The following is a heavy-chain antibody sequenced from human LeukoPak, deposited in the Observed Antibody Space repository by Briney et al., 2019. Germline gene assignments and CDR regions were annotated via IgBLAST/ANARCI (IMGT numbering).Heavy chain of an antibody. CDR3: ARAPTRYGSGSADYYYYGMDV. J-gene: IGHJ6*04. Sequence: TSSQTLSLTCAVSGGSISSGGYSWSWIRQPPGRGLEWIGYMHHGGRASYNPYPSSRLTISVDRSKNQFSLKLSSMTAADTAVYYWARAPTRYGSGSADYYYYGMDVWGKGTTVTVSS. D-gene: IGHD3-10*01. CDR1: GGSISSGGYS. CDR2: MHHGGRA. V-gene: IGHV4-30-2*01.